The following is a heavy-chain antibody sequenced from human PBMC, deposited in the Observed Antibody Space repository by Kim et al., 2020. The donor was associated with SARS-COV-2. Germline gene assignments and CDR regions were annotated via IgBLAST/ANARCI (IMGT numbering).Heavy chain of an antibody. CDR2: IYYTGST. CDR1: GGPINSGRYN. CDR3: ATLPRVAIRPYYFDY. J-gene: IGHJ4*02. Sequence: SETLSLTCSVSGGPINSGRYNWGWIRQPPGKGLEWIGSIYYTGSTYYNPSLKSRVTLSVDTSKNHFSLRLTSVTAADAALYYCATLPRVAIRPYYFDYWGQGTLVTVSS. V-gene: IGHV4-39*01. D-gene: IGHD6-6*01.